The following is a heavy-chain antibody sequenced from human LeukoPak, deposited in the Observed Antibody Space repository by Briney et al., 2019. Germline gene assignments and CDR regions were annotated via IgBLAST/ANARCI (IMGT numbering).Heavy chain of an antibody. V-gene: IGHV4-30-2*01. CDR2: IYGSGRT. CDR1: GASISSGDYY. Sequence: PSETLSLTCTVSGASISSGDYYWTWIRQPPGKGLEWIGYIYGSGRTDFNPSLKSRVTISVDRSKNQFSLRLSSVTAADTAVYYCANADRFCSGSCHVPDALDFWGQGTLVTVSS. J-gene: IGHJ3*01. CDR3: ANADRFCSGSCHVPDALDF. D-gene: IGHD2-15*01.